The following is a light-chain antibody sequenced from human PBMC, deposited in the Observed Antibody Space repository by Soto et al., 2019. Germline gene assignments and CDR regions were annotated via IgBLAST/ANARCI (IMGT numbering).Light chain of an antibody. V-gene: IGKV3-20*01. Sequence: EILMTQSPVTLSVSPGERATLSCRASQSVSSNLAWYQQKPGQAPRLLISGASSRATGIPDGFSGSGSGTDFTLTISRLEPEDFAVYYCQQYGSSPVTFGQGTKVDIK. CDR2: GAS. J-gene: IGKJ1*01. CDR1: QSVSSN. CDR3: QQYGSSPVT.